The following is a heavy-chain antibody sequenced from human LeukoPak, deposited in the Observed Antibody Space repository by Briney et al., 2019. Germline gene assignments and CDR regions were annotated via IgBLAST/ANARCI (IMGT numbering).Heavy chain of an antibody. CDR1: GFTFSSYG. V-gene: IGHV3-33*01. CDR2: IWYDGSNK. CDR3: ARDYGSGSFFDY. J-gene: IGHJ4*02. D-gene: IGHD3-10*01. Sequence: GGSLRLSCAVSGFTFSSYGMHWVRQAPGKGLEWVAVIWYDGSNKYYADSVKGRFTISRDNSKNTLYLQMNSLRAEDTAVYYCARDYGSGSFFDYWGQGTLVIVSS.